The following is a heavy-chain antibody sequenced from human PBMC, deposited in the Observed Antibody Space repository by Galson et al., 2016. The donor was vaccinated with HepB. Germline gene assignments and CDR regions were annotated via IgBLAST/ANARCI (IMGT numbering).Heavy chain of an antibody. CDR3: AIRDLFRSKNWFDP. D-gene: IGHD3-3*01. CDR1: EGTFRSYD. Sequence: SVKVSCKASEGTFRSYDINWVRQAPGQGLEWMGGIIPMFGSANYAQNFRDRVSLTTDLSTSTAYMELTNLRFEDTAVYYCAIRDLFRSKNWFDPWGQGTLVTVSS. CDR2: IIPMFGSA. J-gene: IGHJ5*02. V-gene: IGHV1-69*05.